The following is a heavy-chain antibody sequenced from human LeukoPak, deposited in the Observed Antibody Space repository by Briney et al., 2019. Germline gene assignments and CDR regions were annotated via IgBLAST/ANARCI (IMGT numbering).Heavy chain of an antibody. D-gene: IGHD2-2*01. CDR2: ISYDGSNK. Sequence: GRSLRLSCAASGFTFSSYAMHWVRQAPGKGLEWVAVISYDGSNKYYADSVKGRFTISRDNSKNMLYLQMNSLRAEDTAVYYCASRWRYCSSTSCYDYWGQGTLVTVSS. CDR1: GFTFSSYA. J-gene: IGHJ4*02. V-gene: IGHV3-30-3*01. CDR3: ASRWRYCSSTSCYDY.